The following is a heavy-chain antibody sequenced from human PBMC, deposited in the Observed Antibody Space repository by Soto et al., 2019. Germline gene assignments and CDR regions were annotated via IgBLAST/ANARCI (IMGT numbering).Heavy chain of an antibody. Sequence: QVQLVESGGGVVQPGRSLRLSCAASGFTFSDYGMQWVRQAPGKGLEWVAVIWSDGSTKYYADSVKGRFTISRDNSKNTLYLQMNSLRGEDTALYYCAAYYGSGSYFYWGQGTLVTVSS. D-gene: IGHD3-10*01. J-gene: IGHJ4*02. CDR3: AAYYGSGSYFY. CDR2: IWSDGSTK. V-gene: IGHV3-33*01. CDR1: GFTFSDYG.